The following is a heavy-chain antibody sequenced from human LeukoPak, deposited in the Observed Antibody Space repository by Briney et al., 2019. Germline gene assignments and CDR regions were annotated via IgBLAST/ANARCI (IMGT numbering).Heavy chain of an antibody. V-gene: IGHV1-3*01. J-gene: IGHJ5*02. D-gene: IGHD1-1*01. Sequence: ASVKVSCKASGYTFTSYAMHWVRQAPGQRLEWMGWINAVNGNTKYSQKFQGRVTITREPSATTAYMELSSLRSEDTAVYYCARDGTATFDPWGQGTLVTVSS. CDR3: ARDGTATFDP. CDR2: INAVNGNT. CDR1: GYTFTSYA.